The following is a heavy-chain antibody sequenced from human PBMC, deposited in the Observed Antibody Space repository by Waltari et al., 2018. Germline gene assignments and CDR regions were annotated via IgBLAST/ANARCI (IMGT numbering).Heavy chain of an antibody. Sequence: QVQLQESGPGLVKPSQTLSLTCTVPGGSISSGGSYWSWYRQHPGKGLEWIGYIYYSGSTYYNPSLKSRVTISVDTSKNQFSLKLSSVTAADTAVYYCAREEEKAGNFDYWGQGTLVTVSS. CDR2: IYYSGST. CDR1: GGSISSGGSY. D-gene: IGHD6-13*01. V-gene: IGHV4-31*03. CDR3: AREEEKAGNFDY. J-gene: IGHJ4*02.